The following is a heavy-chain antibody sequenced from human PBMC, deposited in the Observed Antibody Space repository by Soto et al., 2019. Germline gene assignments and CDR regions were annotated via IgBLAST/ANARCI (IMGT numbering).Heavy chain of an antibody. J-gene: IGHJ5*02. CDR3: AKDWGSSGWFNWFNP. V-gene: IGHV3-30*18. CDR2: ISHDGTSR. D-gene: IGHD6-19*01. Sequence: QVQLVESGGGVVQPGGSSKLACSASGFTVATTGMHWVRQAPGKGLEWVAMISHDGTSRPYRDSVRGRFTISRDDANNTLYLEMTSLRPEDTAMYFCAKDWGSSGWFNWFNPWGQGVLVTVSS. CDR1: GFTVATTG.